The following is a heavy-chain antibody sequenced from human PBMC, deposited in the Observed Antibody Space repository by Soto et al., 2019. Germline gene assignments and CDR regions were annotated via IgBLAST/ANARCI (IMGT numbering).Heavy chain of an antibody. CDR1: GFTFSSYG. D-gene: IGHD2-2*01. J-gene: IGHJ6*02. V-gene: IGHV3-33*01. CDR2: IWYDGSNK. Sequence: QVQLVESGGGVVQPGRSLRLSCAASGFTFSSYGLHWVRQAPGKGLEWVAVIWYDGSNKYYADSVKGRFTISRDNSKNTLYLKMNRLRAEDTAVYYCARGRYCSSTSCNTYGMDVWGHGTTVTVSS. CDR3: ARGRYCSSTSCNTYGMDV.